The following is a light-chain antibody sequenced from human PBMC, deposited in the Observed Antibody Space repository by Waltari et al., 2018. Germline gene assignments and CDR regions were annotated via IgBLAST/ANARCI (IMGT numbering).Light chain of an antibody. J-gene: IGLJ3*02. Sequence: SSELTQDPAVSVALGQTVRVTCPGESLSGYYATWYQQKAGQAPVVVFFGKNNRPSGIPDRFSGSSSGNTASLTITGTQAEDEAEYYCHSRDISGNHLVLFGGGTKLTVL. CDR2: GKN. V-gene: IGLV3-19*01. CDR1: SLSGYY. CDR3: HSRDISGNHLVL.